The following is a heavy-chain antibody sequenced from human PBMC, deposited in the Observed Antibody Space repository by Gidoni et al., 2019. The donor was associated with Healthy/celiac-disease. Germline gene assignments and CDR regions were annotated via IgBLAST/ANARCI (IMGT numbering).Heavy chain of an antibody. V-gene: IGHV1-3*01. D-gene: IGHD3-10*01. CDR1: GYTFTSYA. Sequence: QVQLVQSGAEVKKPGASVKVSCKASGYTFTSYAMHWVRQAPGQRLEWMGWINAGNGNTKYSQKFQGRVTITRDTSASTAYMELSSLRSEDTAVYYCAREFGAITMVRGVITPPDYWGQGTLVTVSS. J-gene: IGHJ4*02. CDR2: INAGNGNT. CDR3: AREFGAITMVRGVITPPDY.